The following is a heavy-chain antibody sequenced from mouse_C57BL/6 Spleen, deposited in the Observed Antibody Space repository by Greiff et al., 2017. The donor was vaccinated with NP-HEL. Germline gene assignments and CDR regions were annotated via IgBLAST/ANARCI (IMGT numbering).Heavy chain of an antibody. Sequence: EVKLMESGGGLVKPGGSLKLSCAASGFTFSDYGMHWVRQAPEKGLEWVAYISSGSSTIYYADTVKGRFTISRDNAKNTLFLQMTSLRSEDTAMYYCARYFGYAMDYWGQGTSVTVSS. CDR3: ARYFGYAMDY. J-gene: IGHJ4*01. CDR1: GFTFSDYG. V-gene: IGHV5-17*01. CDR2: ISSGSSTI.